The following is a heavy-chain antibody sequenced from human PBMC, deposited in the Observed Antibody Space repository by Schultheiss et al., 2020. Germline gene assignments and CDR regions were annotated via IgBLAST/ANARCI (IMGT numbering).Heavy chain of an antibody. V-gene: IGHV2-5*02. CDR1: GFSLSTSGVD. CDR3: AHSDYGDVFFDY. D-gene: IGHD4-17*01. CDR2: IYWGDDK. J-gene: IGHJ4*02. Sequence: SGPTLVKPTQTLTLTCTFSGFSLSTSGVDVGWIRQPPGKALEWLALIYWGDDKRYSPSLKNRLTITKDTSKTQVVLTMTNMDPVDTATYYCAHSDYGDVFFDYWGQGTLVTVSS.